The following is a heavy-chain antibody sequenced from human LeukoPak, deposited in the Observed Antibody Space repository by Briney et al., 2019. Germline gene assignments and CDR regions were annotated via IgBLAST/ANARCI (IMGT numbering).Heavy chain of an antibody. CDR3: ARGLVRGVTENYYYMDV. V-gene: IGHV4-34*01. CDR1: GGSFSGYY. D-gene: IGHD3-10*01. CDR2: INHSGST. Sequence: SETLSLTCAVYGGSFSGYYWSWIRQPPGKGLEWIGGINHSGSTNYNPSLKSRVTISVDTSKNQFSLKLSSVTAADTAVYYCARGLVRGVTENYYYMDVWGKGTTVTVSS. J-gene: IGHJ6*03.